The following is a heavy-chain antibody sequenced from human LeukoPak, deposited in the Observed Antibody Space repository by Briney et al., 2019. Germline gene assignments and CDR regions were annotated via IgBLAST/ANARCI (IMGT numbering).Heavy chain of an antibody. J-gene: IGHJ4*02. CDR1: GFTFSSYA. V-gene: IGHV3-48*03. CDR2: ISSSGSTI. Sequence: GGSLRLSCAASGFTFSSYAMSWVRQAPGKGLEWVSYISSSGSTIYYADSVKGRFTISRDNAKNSLYLQMNSLRAEDTAVYYCARDYGVTPTGYWGQGTLVTVSS. CDR3: ARDYGVTPTGY. D-gene: IGHD2-8*01.